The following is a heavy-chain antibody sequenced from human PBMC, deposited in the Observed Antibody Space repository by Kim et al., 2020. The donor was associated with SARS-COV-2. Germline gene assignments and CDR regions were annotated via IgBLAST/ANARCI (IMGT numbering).Heavy chain of an antibody. D-gene: IGHD5-18*01. CDR3: ARQGDTAMVTDDY. CDR1: GYSFTSYW. Sequence: GESLKISCKGSGYSFTSYWISWVRQMPGKGLEWMGRIDPSDSYTNYSPSFQGHVTISADKSISTAYLQWSSLKASDTAMYYCARQGDTAMVTDDYWGQGTLVTVSS. J-gene: IGHJ4*02. V-gene: IGHV5-10-1*01. CDR2: IDPSDSYT.